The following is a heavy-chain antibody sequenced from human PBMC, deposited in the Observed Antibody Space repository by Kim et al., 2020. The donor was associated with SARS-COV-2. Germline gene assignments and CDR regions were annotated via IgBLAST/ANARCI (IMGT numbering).Heavy chain of an antibody. Sequence: SETLSLTCTVSGASISSSSYYWGWIRQPPGKGLEWIVTMYYSGSTYYNPSLKSRITMSVDTSKNQFSLKLNSVTATDTAMYYCASAITIIEVDTYMAGSFDYWGQGTLVTVSS. CDR1: GASISSSSYY. D-gene: IGHD3-3*01. CDR2: MYYSGST. V-gene: IGHV4-39*01. CDR3: ASAITIIEVDTYMAGSFDY. J-gene: IGHJ4*02.